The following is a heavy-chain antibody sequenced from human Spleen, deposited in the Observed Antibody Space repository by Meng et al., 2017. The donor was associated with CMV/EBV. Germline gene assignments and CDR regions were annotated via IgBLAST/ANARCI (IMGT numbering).Heavy chain of an antibody. CDR2: INPRDGNT. CDR1: GYSFSSYY. V-gene: IGHV1-46*01. Sequence: CKASGYSFSSYYVHWVRQAPGQGLEWMGMINPRDGNTNSAQRIQGRVTMTRDTSTTTVYMELSSLTSEDTAVYYCAREGGGSGRYEDYWGQGTLVTVSS. D-gene: IGHD6-19*01. CDR3: AREGGGSGRYEDY. J-gene: IGHJ4*02.